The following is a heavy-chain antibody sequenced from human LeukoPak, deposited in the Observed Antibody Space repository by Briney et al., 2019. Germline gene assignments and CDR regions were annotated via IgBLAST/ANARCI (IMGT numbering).Heavy chain of an antibody. V-gene: IGHV3-23*01. J-gene: IGHJ3*01. D-gene: IGHD4-17*01. CDR2: IRGSDDYA. CDR1: GFIVSNYA. CDR3: GRDPNGDYVGAFEF. Sequence: PGGSLRLSCAASGFIVSNYALVWVRQAPGKRLEWVAAIRGSDDYANYADAVKGRFTISGDRSKNTLSLQMNSLRAEDTAIYYCGRDPNGDYVGAFEFWGQGTMVTVSS.